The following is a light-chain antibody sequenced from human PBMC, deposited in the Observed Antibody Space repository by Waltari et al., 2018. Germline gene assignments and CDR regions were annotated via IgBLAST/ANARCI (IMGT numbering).Light chain of an antibody. J-gene: IGLJ3*02. Sequence: QSALTQPASVSGSPGQSITISCTGTTSDVGRYNLVSWYQQHPGKAPKLRIYEGSKRPSGVSNHFSGSKSGNTASLTISGLQADDEADYYCCSYAGYSMWVFGGGTKLTVL. CDR3: CSYAGYSMWV. CDR1: TSDVGRYNL. V-gene: IGLV2-23*01. CDR2: EGS.